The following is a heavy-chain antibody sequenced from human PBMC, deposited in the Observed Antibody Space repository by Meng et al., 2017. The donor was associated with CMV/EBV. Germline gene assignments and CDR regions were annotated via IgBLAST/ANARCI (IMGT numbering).Heavy chain of an antibody. J-gene: IGHJ4*02. V-gene: IGHV4-38-2*02. CDR1: GSSISGGYF. CDR2: IHHSGST. D-gene: IGHD2-2*01. Sequence: SETLSLTCTVSGSSISGGYFWGWIRQPPGKGLEWIGSIHHSGSTYSKSSLKSRVTISVDTAKNQFSLKLSSVTAADTAVYYCARDLTLSAVPAAVGYWGQGTLVTVSS. CDR3: ARDLTLSAVPAAVGY.